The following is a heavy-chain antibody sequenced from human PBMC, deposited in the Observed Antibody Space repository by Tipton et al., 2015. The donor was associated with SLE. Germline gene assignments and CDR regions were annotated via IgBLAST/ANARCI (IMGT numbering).Heavy chain of an antibody. J-gene: IGHJ4*02. V-gene: IGHV3-7*01. CDR2: IKPEGSET. Sequence: SLRLSCAASGFTFSNYWMSWVRQAPGKGLEWVANIKPEGSETYYVDSVKGRFTISRGNAKNSLYLQMNSLRAGDTAVYYCARGSPYFDYWGQGTLVTVSS. CDR3: ARGSPYFDY. CDR1: GFTFSNYW.